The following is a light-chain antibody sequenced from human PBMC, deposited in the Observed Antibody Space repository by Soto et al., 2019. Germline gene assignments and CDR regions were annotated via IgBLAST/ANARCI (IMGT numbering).Light chain of an antibody. Sequence: QSVLTQPPSVSGAPGQRVTISCTGSSSNIGAGYDVHWYQQLPGTAPKLLIYGNNNRPSGVPDRFSGSKSATSDSLAFTGLQAEDEADYYCQSYDSSLSGWVFGGGTKLTV. J-gene: IGLJ3*02. CDR1: SSNIGAGYD. CDR3: QSYDSSLSGWV. CDR2: GNN. V-gene: IGLV1-40*01.